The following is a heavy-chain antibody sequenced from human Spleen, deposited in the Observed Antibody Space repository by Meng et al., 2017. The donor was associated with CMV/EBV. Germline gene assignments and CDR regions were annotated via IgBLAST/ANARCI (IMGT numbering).Heavy chain of an antibody. CDR2: TYIGGST. J-gene: IGHJ4*02. V-gene: IGHV3-53*01. Sequence: GESLKISCAASGLSVSSNYISWVRQAPGKGLEGVSVTYIGGSTFYANSVRRRFTVSRDNDKSTVYLQMNNLRVEDTAVYYCASIGGSVTDDNNSDYWGQGTLVTVSS. D-gene: IGHD5-24*01. CDR1: GLSVSSNY. CDR3: ASIGGSVTDDNNSDY.